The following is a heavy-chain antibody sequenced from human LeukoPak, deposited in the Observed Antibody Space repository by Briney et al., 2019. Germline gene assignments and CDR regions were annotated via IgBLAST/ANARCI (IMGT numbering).Heavy chain of an antibody. J-gene: IGHJ2*01. D-gene: IGHD2-2*01. CDR2: ISSSGSTI. V-gene: IGHV3-48*03. CDR1: GFTFSSYE. CDR3: ARDRRGYCSSTSGLPYWYFDL. Sequence: GGSLRLSCAASGFTFSSYEMNCVRQAPGKGLEWVSCISSSGSTIYYADSVKGRFTISRDNAKNSLYLQMNSLRAEDTAVYYCARDRRGYCSSTSGLPYWYFDLWGRGTLVTVSS.